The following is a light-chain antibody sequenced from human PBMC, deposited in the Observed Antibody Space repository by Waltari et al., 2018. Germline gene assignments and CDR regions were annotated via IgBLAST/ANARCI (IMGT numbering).Light chain of an antibody. CDR1: QSISSN. J-gene: IGKJ4*01. CDR3: QQYNTWPT. CDR2: GAS. Sequence: EIVMTQSPVTLSVSPGERATLSCRASQSISSNLAWYQQNPGQAPRLLNPGASTRATGIPARFSGSGSGTDFTLTISSLQSEDFAVYFCQQYNTWPTFGGGTKVEIK. V-gene: IGKV3-15*01.